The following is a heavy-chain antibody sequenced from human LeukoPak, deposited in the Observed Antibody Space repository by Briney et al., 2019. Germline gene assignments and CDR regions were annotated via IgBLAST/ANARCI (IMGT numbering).Heavy chain of an antibody. Sequence: GSLRLSCAASGFTFSSYSMNWVRQAPGKGLEWVSYISSSSSTIYYADSVKGRFTISRDNAKNSLYLQMNSLRAEDTAVYYCARDGGYSPRWGQGTMVTVSS. CDR1: GFTFSSYS. CDR3: ARDGGYSPR. D-gene: IGHD6-13*01. V-gene: IGHV3-48*04. CDR2: ISSSSSTI. J-gene: IGHJ3*01.